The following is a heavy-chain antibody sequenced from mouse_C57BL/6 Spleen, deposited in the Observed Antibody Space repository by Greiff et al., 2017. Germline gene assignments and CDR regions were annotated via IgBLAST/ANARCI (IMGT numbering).Heavy chain of an antibody. D-gene: IGHD1-1*01. V-gene: IGHV1-64*01. Sequence: QVQLQQPGAELVKPGASVTLSCKASGYTFTSYWMHWVKQRPGQGLEWIGMIHPNSGSTNYNEKFKSKATLTVDKSSSTAYMQLSNLTSEDSAVYYCARSYYGSRWYFDVWGTGTTVTVSS. CDR3: ARSYYGSRWYFDV. CDR1: GYTFTSYW. J-gene: IGHJ1*03. CDR2: IHPNSGST.